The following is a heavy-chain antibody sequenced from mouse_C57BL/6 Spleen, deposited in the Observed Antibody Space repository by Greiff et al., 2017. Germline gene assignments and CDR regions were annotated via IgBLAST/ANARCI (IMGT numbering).Heavy chain of an antibody. CDR2: ISSGSSTI. CDR3: ARRAQATIHYAMDY. Sequence: EVMLVESGGGLVKPGGSLKLSCAASGFTFSDYGMHWVRQAPEKGLEWVAYISSGSSTIYYADTVKGRFTISRDNAKNTLFLQMTSLRSEDTAMYYCARRAQATIHYAMDYWGQGTSVTVSS. J-gene: IGHJ4*01. CDR1: GFTFSDYG. D-gene: IGHD3-2*02. V-gene: IGHV5-17*01.